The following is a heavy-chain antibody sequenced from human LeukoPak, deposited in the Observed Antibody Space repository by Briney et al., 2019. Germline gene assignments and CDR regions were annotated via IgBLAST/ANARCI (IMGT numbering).Heavy chain of an antibody. V-gene: IGHV4-59*01. CDR2: IYYSGST. D-gene: IGHD4-17*01. CDR1: GGSISSYY. CDR3: ARKSTTADAFDI. Sequence: SETLSLTCTDSGGSISSYYWSWIRQPPGKGLEWIGYIYYSGSTNYNPSLKSRVTISVDTSKNQFSLKLSSVTAADTAVYYCARKSTTADAFDIWGQGTMVTVSS. J-gene: IGHJ3*02.